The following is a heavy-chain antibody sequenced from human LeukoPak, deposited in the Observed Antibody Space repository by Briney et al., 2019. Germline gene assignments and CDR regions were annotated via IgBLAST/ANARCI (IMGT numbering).Heavy chain of an antibody. V-gene: IGHV1-18*01. CDR2: IIAYMGNT. CDR1: GYTFTSYG. J-gene: IGHJ4*02. CDR3: ARVGSGVVDMVATWDY. Sequence: GASVKVSCKASGYTFTSYGISWVRQAPEQGLEWMGWIIAYMGNTNYAQKLQGRVTMTTDTSTSTAYMELRSLRSDDTAVYYCARVGSGVVDMVATWDYWGQGTLVTVS. D-gene: IGHD5-12*01.